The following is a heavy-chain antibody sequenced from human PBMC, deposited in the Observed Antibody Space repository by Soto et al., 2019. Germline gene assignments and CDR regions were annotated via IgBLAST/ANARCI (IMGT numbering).Heavy chain of an antibody. CDR2: IYYSGST. CDR1: GGSVSSGSYY. V-gene: IGHV4-61*01. J-gene: IGHJ4*02. D-gene: IGHD6-19*01. Sequence: SETLSLTCTVSGGSVSSGSYYWSWIRQPPGKGLEWIGYIYYSGSTNYNPSLKSRVTISVDTSKNQFSLKLSSVTAADTAVYYCARVKGVAGTVEYFDYWGQGTLVTVSS. CDR3: ARVKGVAGTVEYFDY.